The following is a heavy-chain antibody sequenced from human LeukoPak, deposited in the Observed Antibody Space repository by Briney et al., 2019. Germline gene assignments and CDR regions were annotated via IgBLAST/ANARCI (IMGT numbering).Heavy chain of an antibody. CDR2: ISAYNGNT. Sequence: GASVKVSCKASGYTFTSYGISWVRQAPGQGLEWMGWISAYNGNTNYAQKLQGRVTMTTDTSTSTAYMELRSLRSDDTAVYYCARSPLRRYYYDSSGYYPLEYWGQGTLVTVSS. D-gene: IGHD3-22*01. CDR3: ARSPLRRYYYDSSGYYPLEY. J-gene: IGHJ4*02. CDR1: GYTFTSYG. V-gene: IGHV1-18*01.